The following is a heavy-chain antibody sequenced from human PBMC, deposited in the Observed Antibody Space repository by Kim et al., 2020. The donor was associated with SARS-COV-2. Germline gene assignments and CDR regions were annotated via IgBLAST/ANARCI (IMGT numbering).Heavy chain of an antibody. D-gene: IGHD1-1*01. J-gene: IGHJ6*01. CDR3: TRQSTYKPADPLYYYDY. V-gene: IGHV4-59*08. CDR1: SDSITSYQ. Sequence: SETLSLTCTISSDSITSYQWTWIRQPAGKGLEWLGRISDGGRADYNPSLRSRLSLSLDTSKNQLSLKLTSVTAADTAVYYCTRQSTYKPADPLYYYDY. CDR2: ISDGGRA.